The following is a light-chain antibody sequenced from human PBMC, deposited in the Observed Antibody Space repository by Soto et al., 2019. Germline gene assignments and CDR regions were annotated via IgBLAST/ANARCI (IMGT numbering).Light chain of an antibody. CDR2: DVS. J-gene: IGLJ1*01. CDR3: SSFSVASPL. V-gene: IGLV2-14*01. CDR1: SSDIGGYNY. Sequence: ALTQPASMSGSPGQSVTISCAGTSSDIGGYNYVSWYQHHPGTAPKLIIYDVSSRPSGVSHRFSASKSGNTASLTISGLQAEDEADYYCSSFSVASPLFGTGTKVT.